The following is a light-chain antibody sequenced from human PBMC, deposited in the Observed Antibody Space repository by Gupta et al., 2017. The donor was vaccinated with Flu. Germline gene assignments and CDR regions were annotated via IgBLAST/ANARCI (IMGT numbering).Light chain of an antibody. CDR2: GDS. CDR1: SSKVGAPHD. Sequence: QSVLTPPPSVPRAPGRTATISCTGSSSKVGAPHDINWSQQLPGTAPKLLIDGDSNRPSGVPDRFSGSKSGTSASPAITGLQAEDEADYYSQSYDSSLSGFWVFGGGTKLTVL. J-gene: IGLJ3*02. V-gene: IGLV1-40*01. CDR3: QSYDSSLSGFWV.